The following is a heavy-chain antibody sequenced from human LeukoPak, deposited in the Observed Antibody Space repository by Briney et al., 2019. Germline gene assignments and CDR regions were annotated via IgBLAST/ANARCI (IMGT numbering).Heavy chain of an antibody. V-gene: IGHV1-18*01. J-gene: IGHJ5*02. CDR3: AREGNWFDP. CDR2: ISAYNGNT. Sequence: GASVKVSCKASGYTFTSYGISWVRQAPGQGLEWMGWISAYNGNTNYAQKFQGRVTMTRDTSISTAYVELSRLRCDDTAVYYCAREGNWFDPWGQGTLVTVSS. CDR1: GYTFTSYG.